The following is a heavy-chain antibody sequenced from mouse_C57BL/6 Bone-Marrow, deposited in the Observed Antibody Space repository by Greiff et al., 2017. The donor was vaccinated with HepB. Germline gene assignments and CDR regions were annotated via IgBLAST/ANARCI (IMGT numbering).Heavy chain of an antibody. D-gene: IGHD2-4*01. V-gene: IGHV1-81*01. CDR3: AGYDYGSWFAY. CDR2: IYPRSGNT. Sequence: QVQLQQSGAELARPGASVKLSCKASGYTFTSYGISWVKQRTGQGLEWIGEIYPRSGNTYYNEKFKGKATLTADKSSSTAYMELRSLTSEDSAVYFWAGYDYGSWFAYWGQGTLVTVSA. CDR1: GYTFTSYG. J-gene: IGHJ3*01.